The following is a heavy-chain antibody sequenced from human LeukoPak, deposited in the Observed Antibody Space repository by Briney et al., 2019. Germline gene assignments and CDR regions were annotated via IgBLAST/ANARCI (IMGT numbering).Heavy chain of an antibody. CDR3: AAGQAKGDFWSGYRVDDYYYGMDV. Sequence: ASVKVSCKASGGTFSSYTISWVRQAPGQGLEWIGRTIPILGIANYAQKFQGRVTITADKSTSTAYMELSSLRSEDTAVYYCAAGQAKGDFWSGYRVDDYYYGMDVWGQGTTVTVSS. J-gene: IGHJ6*02. V-gene: IGHV1-69*02. CDR1: GGTFSSYT. D-gene: IGHD3-3*01. CDR2: TIPILGIA.